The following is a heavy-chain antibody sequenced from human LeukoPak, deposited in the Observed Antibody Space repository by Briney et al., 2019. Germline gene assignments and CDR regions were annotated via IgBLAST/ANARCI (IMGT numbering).Heavy chain of an antibody. CDR2: ISTHNGNT. CDR3: ARDKGLPGGFDI. J-gene: IGHJ3*02. Sequence: ASVKVSCKASGYTFTSDGISWVRQAPGQGLEWMAWISTHNGNTNYAQKFQGRVTMTTDTSTSTAYMELRSLRSDDTAMYYCARDKGLPGGFDIWGQGTMDTVSS. CDR1: GYTFTSDG. V-gene: IGHV1-18*04. D-gene: IGHD2-8*02.